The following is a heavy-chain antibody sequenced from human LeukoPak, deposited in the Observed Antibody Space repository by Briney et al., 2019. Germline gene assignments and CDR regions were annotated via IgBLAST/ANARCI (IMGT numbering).Heavy chain of an antibody. CDR2: IYHSGST. CDR3: AREMAIVVVPAAISEDAFDI. J-gene: IGHJ3*02. CDR1: GGSISSGGYY. V-gene: IGHV4-30-2*01. Sequence: PSETLSLTCTVSGGSISSGGYYWSWIRQPPGKGLEWVGYIYHSGSTYYNPSLKSRVTISVDRSKNQFSLKLSSVTAADTAVYYCAREMAIVVVPAAISEDAFDIWGQGTMVTVSS. D-gene: IGHD2-2*03.